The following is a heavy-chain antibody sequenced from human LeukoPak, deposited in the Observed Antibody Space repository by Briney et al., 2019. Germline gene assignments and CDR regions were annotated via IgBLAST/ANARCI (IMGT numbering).Heavy chain of an antibody. D-gene: IGHD6-13*01. CDR1: GFTFSSYA. V-gene: IGHV3-30-3*01. CDR3: ARDYSSRWYPFY. CDR2: ISYDGTIK. Sequence: GGSLRLSCEASGFTFSSYAIHWVRQAPGKGLEWVAVISYDGTIKDYADSVKGRFTISRDNSKNTLYLQMNSLRAEDTAVYYCARDYSSRWYPFYWGQGTLVTVFS. J-gene: IGHJ4*02.